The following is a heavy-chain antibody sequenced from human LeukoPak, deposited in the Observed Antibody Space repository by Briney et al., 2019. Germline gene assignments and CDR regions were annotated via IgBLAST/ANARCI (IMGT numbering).Heavy chain of an antibody. CDR2: IYYSGST. V-gene: IGHV4-59*01. D-gene: IGHD2-15*01. Sequence: SETLSLTCTVSGGSISNYYWSWIRQPPGKGLEWIGYIYYSGSTNYNPSLKSRVTISVDTSKNQFSLKLSSVTAADTAVYYCAISRISPYYYYGMDVWGQGTTVTVSS. CDR1: GGSISNYY. J-gene: IGHJ6*02. CDR3: AISRISPYYYYGMDV.